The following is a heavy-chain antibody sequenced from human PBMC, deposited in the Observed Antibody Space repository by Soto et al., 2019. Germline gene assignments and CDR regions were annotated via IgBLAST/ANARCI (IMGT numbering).Heavy chain of an antibody. J-gene: IGHJ6*03. D-gene: IGHD2-2*01. CDR1: GFTFSSYG. V-gene: IGHV3-30*18. CDR2: ISYDGSNK. Sequence: GGSLRLSCAASGFTFSSYGMHWVRQAPGKGLEWVAVISYDGSNKYYADSVKGRFTISRDNSKNTLYLQMNSLRAEDTAVYYCAKGRFCSSTSCLGGYYYYYMDVWGKGTTVTVSS. CDR3: AKGRFCSSTSCLGGYYYYYMDV.